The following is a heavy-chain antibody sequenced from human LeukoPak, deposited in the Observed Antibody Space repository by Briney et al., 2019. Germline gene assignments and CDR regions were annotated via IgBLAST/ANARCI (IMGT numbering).Heavy chain of an antibody. Sequence: GGSLRLSCAVSGFTFSTYWMHWVRHVPGKGLVWVPRINTDGSSTSYADSVKGRFTISRDNAKNTLYLQMNSLRAEDTAVYYCTRVGYCATTSCRTAFDIWGQGTMVTVSS. J-gene: IGHJ3*02. V-gene: IGHV3-74*01. CDR1: GFTFSTYW. CDR2: INTDGSST. D-gene: IGHD2-2*01. CDR3: TRVGYCATTSCRTAFDI.